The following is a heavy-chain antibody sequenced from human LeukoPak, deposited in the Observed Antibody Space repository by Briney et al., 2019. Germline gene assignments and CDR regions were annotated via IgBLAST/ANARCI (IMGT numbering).Heavy chain of an antibody. D-gene: IGHD5-24*01. CDR2: ISYDGSNK. CDR3: AKDPERWLQLRYFDY. Sequence: GGSLRLSCAASGFTFSSYGMHWVRQAPGKGLEWVAVISYDGSNKYYADSVKARFTISRDNSKNTLYLQMNSLRAEDTAVYYCAKDPERWLQLRYFDYWGQGALVTVSS. CDR1: GFTFSSYG. V-gene: IGHV3-30*18. J-gene: IGHJ4*02.